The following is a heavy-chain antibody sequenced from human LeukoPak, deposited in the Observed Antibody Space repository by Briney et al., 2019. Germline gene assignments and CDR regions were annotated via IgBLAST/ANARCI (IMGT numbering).Heavy chain of an antibody. V-gene: IGHV3-23*01. D-gene: IGHD3-22*01. CDR2: ISDSGGRT. Sequence: PGGSLRLSCAVSGITLSNYDMSWVRQAPGNGLEWVAGISDSGGRTNYADSVKGRFTISRDNPKNTLYLQMNSLRAEDTAVYFCAKRGVVIRVILVGFHKEAYYFDSWGQGALVTVSS. J-gene: IGHJ4*02. CDR1: GITLSNYD. CDR3: AKRGVVIRVILVGFHKEAYYFDS.